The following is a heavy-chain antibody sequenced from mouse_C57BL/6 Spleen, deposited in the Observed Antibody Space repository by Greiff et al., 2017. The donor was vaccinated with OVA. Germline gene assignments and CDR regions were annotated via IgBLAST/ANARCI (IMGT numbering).Heavy chain of an antibody. CDR3: ASVLAGLLGFDY. V-gene: IGHV5-4*01. Sequence: EVQRVESGGGLVKPGGSLKLSCAASGFTFSSYAMSWVRQTPEKRLEWVATISDGGSYTYYPDNVKGRFTISRDNAKNNLYLQMSHLKSEDTAMYYCASVLAGLLGFDYWGQGTTLTVSS. CDR1: GFTFSSYA. J-gene: IGHJ2*01. D-gene: IGHD2-3*01. CDR2: ISDGGSYT.